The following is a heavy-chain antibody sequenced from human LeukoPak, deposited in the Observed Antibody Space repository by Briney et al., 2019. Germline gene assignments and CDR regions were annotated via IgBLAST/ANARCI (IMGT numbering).Heavy chain of an antibody. CDR3: AKFNMIVVVITPFDY. CDR1: GFTVSSNY. Sequence: GGSLRLSCAASGFTVSSNYMSWVRQAPGKGLEWVSVIYSGGSTYYADSVKGRFTISRDNSKNTLYLQMNSLRAEDTAVYYCAKFNMIVVVITPFDYWGQGTLVTVSS. CDR2: IYSGGST. J-gene: IGHJ4*02. D-gene: IGHD3-22*01. V-gene: IGHV3-53*01.